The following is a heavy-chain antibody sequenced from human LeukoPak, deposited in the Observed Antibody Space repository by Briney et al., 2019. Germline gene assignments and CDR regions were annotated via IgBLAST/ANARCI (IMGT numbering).Heavy chain of an antibody. CDR1: GFTFSSYA. CDR3: AREGSGSYYEGGFGY. Sequence: PGGSLRLSCAASGFTFSSYAMSWVRQAPGKGLEWVSSISSTSSFIYYADSVRGRFTISRDNAKNSLYLQMNSLRAEDTAVYYCAREGSGSYYEGGFGYWGQGTLVTVSS. V-gene: IGHV3-21*01. J-gene: IGHJ4*02. D-gene: IGHD1-26*01. CDR2: ISSTSSFI.